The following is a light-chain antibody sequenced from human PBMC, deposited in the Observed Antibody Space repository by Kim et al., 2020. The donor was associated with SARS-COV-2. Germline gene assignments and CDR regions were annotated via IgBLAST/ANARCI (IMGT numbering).Light chain of an antibody. CDR2: DVN. CDR1: SSDVGGSNY. J-gene: IGLJ1*01. V-gene: IGLV2-11*01. Sequence: QSALTQPRSVSGSPGQSVTISCTGTSSDVGGSNYVSWYQQYPGKAPRLLIYDVNKRPSGVPDRVSGSKSGNTASLTISRLQAEDEADYFCCSYLGTYTSYLFGSGTKVTVL. CDR3: CSYLGTYTSYL.